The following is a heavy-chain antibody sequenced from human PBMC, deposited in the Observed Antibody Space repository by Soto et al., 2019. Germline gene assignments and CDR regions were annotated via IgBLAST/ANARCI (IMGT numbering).Heavy chain of an antibody. CDR2: ISYDGSNK. D-gene: IGHD2-2*01. CDR1: GLTFSSYA. J-gene: IGHJ4*02. CDR3: AKDPRRYCISTSCSPPPDY. V-gene: IGHV3-30*18. Sequence: GGSLRLSCAASGLTFSSYAMHWVRQAPGKGLEWVAVISYDGSNKYYADSVKGRFTISRDNSKNTLYLQMNSLRAEDTAVYYCAKDPRRYCISTSCSPPPDYWGQGTLVTVSS.